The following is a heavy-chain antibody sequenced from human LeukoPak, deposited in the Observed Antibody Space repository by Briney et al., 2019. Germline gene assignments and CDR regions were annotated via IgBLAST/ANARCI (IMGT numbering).Heavy chain of an antibody. V-gene: IGHV4-59*02. CDR1: GGSVRSYY. CDR3: ARFYSQFSAFDY. J-gene: IGHJ4*02. D-gene: IGHD4-11*01. Sequence: SETLSLTCTVSGGSVRSYYWSWIRQPPGKGLEWIGYIYYSGSTNYNPSLKSRVTISVDTSKNQFSLKLSSVTAADTAVYFCARFYSQFSAFDYWGQGILVTVSS. CDR2: IYYSGST.